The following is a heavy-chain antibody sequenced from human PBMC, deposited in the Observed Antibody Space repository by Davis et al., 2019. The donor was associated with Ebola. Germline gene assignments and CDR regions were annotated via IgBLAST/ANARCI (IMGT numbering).Heavy chain of an antibody. V-gene: IGHV4-39*02. CDR3: ARDGRPYSNYDNNWFDP. D-gene: IGHD4-11*01. CDR2: IYYSGIT. J-gene: IGHJ5*02. CDR1: GGSKISSSSY. Sequence: SETLSLTCTVSGGSKISSSSYWGWSRQPPRKGLEWIGSIYYSGITYYNPSLKSRVTISVDTSKNQFSLKLGSVTAADTAVYYCARDGRPYSNYDNNWFDPWGQGTLVTVSA.